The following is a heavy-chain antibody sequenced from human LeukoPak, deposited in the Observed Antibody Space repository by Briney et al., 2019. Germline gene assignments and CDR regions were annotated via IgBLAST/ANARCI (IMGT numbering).Heavy chain of an antibody. Sequence: PGGSLRLSCAASGFTFSSYSMNWVRQAPGKGLEWVSFISSSSSYVSYADSVRGRFTISRDNPKNSLYLQMNSLRAEDTAVYYCARTYSTGWYFDYWGQGTLVTVSS. CDR3: ARTYSTGWYFDY. V-gene: IGHV3-21*01. CDR2: ISSSSSYV. J-gene: IGHJ4*02. D-gene: IGHD6-19*01. CDR1: GFTFSSYS.